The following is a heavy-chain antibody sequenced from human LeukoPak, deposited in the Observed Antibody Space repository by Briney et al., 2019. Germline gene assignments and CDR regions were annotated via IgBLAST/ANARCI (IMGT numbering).Heavy chain of an antibody. CDR2: ISGSGGST. CDR3: AKDIFTGIAAAGAIDY. CDR1: GFTFSSYA. D-gene: IGHD6-13*01. Sequence: GGSLRLSCAASGFTFSSYAMSWVRQAPGKGLEWVSAISGSGGSTYYADSVKGRFTISRDNSKNSLYLQMNSLRAEDTALYYCAKDIFTGIAAAGAIDYWGQGTLVTVSS. V-gene: IGHV3-23*01. J-gene: IGHJ4*02.